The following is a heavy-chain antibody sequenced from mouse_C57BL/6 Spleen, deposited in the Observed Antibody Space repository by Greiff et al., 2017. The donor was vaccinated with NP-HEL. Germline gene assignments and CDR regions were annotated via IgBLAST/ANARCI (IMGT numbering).Heavy chain of an antibody. D-gene: IGHD1-1*01. CDR2: ISGGGGNT. V-gene: IGHV5-9*01. J-gene: IGHJ2*01. Sequence: EVKLMESGGGLVKPGGSLKLSCAASGFTFSSYTMSWVRQTPEKRLEWVATISGGGGNTYYPDSVKGRFTISRDNAKNTLYLQMSSLRSEDTALYYCARHPGSSYFDYWGQGTTLTVSS. CDR3: ARHPGSSYFDY. CDR1: GFTFSSYT.